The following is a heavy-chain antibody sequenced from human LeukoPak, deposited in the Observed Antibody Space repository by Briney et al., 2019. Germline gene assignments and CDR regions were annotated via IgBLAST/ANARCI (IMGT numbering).Heavy chain of an antibody. V-gene: IGHV1-69*13. CDR2: IIPIFGTA. D-gene: IGHD6-13*01. CDR3: AKNLGIAALGY. Sequence: GASVKVSCKASGGTFSSYGISWVRQAPGQGLERMGGIIPIFGTANYAQKFQGRVTITADESTSTAYMELSSLRSEDTVVYYCAKNLGIAALGYWGQGTLVTVSS. J-gene: IGHJ4*02. CDR1: GGTFSSYG.